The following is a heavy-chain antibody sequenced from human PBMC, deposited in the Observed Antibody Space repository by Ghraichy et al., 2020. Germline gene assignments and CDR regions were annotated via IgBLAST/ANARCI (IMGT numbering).Heavy chain of an antibody. CDR1: GYTMTSSG. CDR2: INTNTAKP. D-gene: IGHD6-13*01. CDR3: ARGSAAAGKDY. J-gene: IGHJ4*02. Sequence: ASVKVSCKASGYTMTSSGVNWVRQAPGQGLEWMGWINTNTAKPTYARGFSGRFVFSLDTSVSTAYLQINSLQADDTGMYFCARGSAAAGKDYWGQGTQVTVSS. V-gene: IGHV7-4-1*02.